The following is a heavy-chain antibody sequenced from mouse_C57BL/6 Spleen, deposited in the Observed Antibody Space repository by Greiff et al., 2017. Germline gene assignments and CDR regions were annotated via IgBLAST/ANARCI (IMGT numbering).Heavy chain of an antibody. J-gene: IGHJ1*03. Sequence: VQLQQSGPELVKPGASVKISCKASGYAFSSSWMNWVKQRPGKGLEWIGRIYPGDGDNNYNGKFKGKATLTADKSSRSAYMQLSSLTSEASAVYVCARGGYSNRYFDVWGTGTTVTVSS. V-gene: IGHV1-82*01. CDR1: GYAFSSSW. CDR3: ARGGYSNRYFDV. CDR2: IYPGDGDN. D-gene: IGHD2-5*01.